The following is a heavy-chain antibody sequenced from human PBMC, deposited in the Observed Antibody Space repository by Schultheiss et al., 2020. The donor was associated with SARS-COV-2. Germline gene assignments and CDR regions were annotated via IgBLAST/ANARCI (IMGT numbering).Heavy chain of an antibody. CDR1: GFTFSSYG. V-gene: IGHV3-33*08. D-gene: IGHD2-21*02. CDR3: VRLVTPSYVSPVGY. CDR2: IWYDGSNK. Sequence: GESLKISCAASGFTFSSYGMHWVRQAPGKGLEWVAVIWYDGSNKYYADSVKGRFTISRDNAKNTLYLQMNSLRAEDTAVYYCVRLVTPSYVSPVGYWGQGTLVTVSS. J-gene: IGHJ4*02.